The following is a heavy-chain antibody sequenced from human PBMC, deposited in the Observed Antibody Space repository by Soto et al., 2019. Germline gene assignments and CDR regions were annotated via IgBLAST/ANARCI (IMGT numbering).Heavy chain of an antibody. D-gene: IGHD3-16*02. Sequence: SETLSLTCTVSGGSISSYYWSWIRQPPGKGLEWIGYIYYSGSTNYNPSLKSRVTISVDTSKNQFSLKLSSVTAADTAVYYCARHWSSDDIWGSYRYTPYFDDWGQGTLVTVSS. J-gene: IGHJ4*02. CDR3: ARHWSSDDIWGSYRYTPYFDD. V-gene: IGHV4-59*08. CDR1: GGSISSYY. CDR2: IYYSGST.